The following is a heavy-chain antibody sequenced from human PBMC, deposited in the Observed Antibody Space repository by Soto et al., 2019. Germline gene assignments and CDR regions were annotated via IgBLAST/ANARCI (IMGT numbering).Heavy chain of an antibody. V-gene: IGHV3-48*02. CDR2: ISSSSSTI. D-gene: IGHD2-2*01. Sequence: PGGSLRLSCAASGFTFSSYSMNWVRQAPGKGLEWVSYISSSSSTIYYADSVKGRFTISRDNAKNSLYLQMNSLRDEDTAVYYFFRDTIWRLNGMDFWGPGIMVTLFS. CDR1: GFTFSSYS. CDR3: FRDTIWRLNGMDF. J-gene: IGHJ6*02.